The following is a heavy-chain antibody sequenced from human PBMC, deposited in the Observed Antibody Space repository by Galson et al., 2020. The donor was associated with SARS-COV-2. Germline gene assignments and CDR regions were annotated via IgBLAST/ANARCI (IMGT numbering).Heavy chain of an antibody. Sequence: SGPTLVKPTQTLTLTCPFSGFSLTSSGEGVGWIRQPPGKALEWLAVIYWDDDKRYSPSLKSRVTITKDTSKNQVVLTVANMDPVDTATYYCAHRRPYSDYGSGSYFDFWGQGTLVTVSS. V-gene: IGHV2-5*02. CDR1: GFSLTSSGEG. CDR3: AHRRPYSDYGSGSYFDF. CDR2: IYWDDDK. J-gene: IGHJ4*02. D-gene: IGHD3-10*01.